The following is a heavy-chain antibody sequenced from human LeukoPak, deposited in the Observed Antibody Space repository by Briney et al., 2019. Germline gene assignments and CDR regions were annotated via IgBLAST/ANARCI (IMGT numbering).Heavy chain of an antibody. V-gene: IGHV3-33*01. CDR3: ARGYGSGSYYRIHYYYGMDV. J-gene: IGHJ6*02. CDR1: GFTFSSYG. D-gene: IGHD3-10*01. CDR2: IWYDGSNK. Sequence: GRSLRLSCAASGFTFSSYGMHWVRQAQGKGLEGGGVIWYDGSNKYYADSVKGRFTISRDNSKNTLYLQMNSLRAEDTAVYYCARGYGSGSYYRIHYYYGMDVWGQGTTVTVSS.